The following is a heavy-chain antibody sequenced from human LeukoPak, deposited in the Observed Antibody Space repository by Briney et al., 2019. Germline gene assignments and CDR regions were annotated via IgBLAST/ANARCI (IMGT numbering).Heavy chain of an antibody. V-gene: IGHV4-39*01. CDR3: AKQSTIAAARIDP. CDR1: GGSISDSNYY. D-gene: IGHD6-25*01. Sequence: SETLSLTCTVSGGSISDSNYYWGWIRQPPGRGLEWIANIYYSGSAYYSPSLKSRVTVSIDTSKNQFSLKLNSVTAADTAVYYCAKQSTIAAARIDPWGQGTLVTVSS. J-gene: IGHJ5*02. CDR2: IYYSGSA.